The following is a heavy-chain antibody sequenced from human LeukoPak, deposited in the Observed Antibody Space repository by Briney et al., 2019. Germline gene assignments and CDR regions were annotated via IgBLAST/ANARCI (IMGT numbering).Heavy chain of an antibody. V-gene: IGHV4-59*01. J-gene: IGHJ4*02. CDR3: AREGGYSYGTAIYY. CDR2: IYYSGST. D-gene: IGHD5-18*01. CDR1: GGSISSYY. Sequence: SETQSLTCTVSGGSISSYYWSWIRQPPGMGLEWIGYIYYSGSTNCNPSLKSRVTISVDTSKNQFSLKLSSVTAADTAIYYCAREGGYSYGTAIYYWGQGTLVTVSS.